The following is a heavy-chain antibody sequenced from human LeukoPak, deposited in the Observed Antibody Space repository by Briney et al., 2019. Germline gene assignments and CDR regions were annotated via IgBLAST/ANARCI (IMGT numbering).Heavy chain of an antibody. V-gene: IGHV3-48*03. J-gene: IGHJ4*02. CDR1: GFAFRNYE. Sequence: GGSLRLSCAASGFAFRNYEMNWVRQAPGKGLEWVSYISSSGSTIYYADSVKGRFTISRDNAKNSLNLQMNSLRAEDTAVYYCAKDFSSGDYDLLDYWGQGTLVTVSS. D-gene: IGHD4-17*01. CDR3: AKDFSSGDYDLLDY. CDR2: ISSSGSTI.